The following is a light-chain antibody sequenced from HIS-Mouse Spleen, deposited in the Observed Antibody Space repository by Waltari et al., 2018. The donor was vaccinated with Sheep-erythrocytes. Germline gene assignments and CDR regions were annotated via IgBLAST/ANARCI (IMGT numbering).Light chain of an antibody. V-gene: IGLV2-11*01. Sequence: QSALTQPRPVSGSPGQSVTITCPGTSRVVRRYTYVSWYPHHPGNAPKLLIYDVSKRPSAVPDRFSGSKSGNTASLTISGLQAEDEADYYCCSYAGSYNHVFATGTKVTVL. CDR2: DVS. CDR1: SRVVRRYTY. J-gene: IGLJ1*01. CDR3: CSYAGSYNHV.